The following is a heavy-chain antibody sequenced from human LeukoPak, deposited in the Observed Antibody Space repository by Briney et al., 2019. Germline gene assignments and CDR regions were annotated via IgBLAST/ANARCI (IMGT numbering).Heavy chain of an antibody. CDR2: ISAYNGNT. J-gene: IGHJ4*02. D-gene: IGHD3-10*01. CDR1: GYTFTSYG. Sequence: ASVKVSCKASGYTFTSYGISWVRQAPGQGLEWMGWISAYNGNTNYAQKLQGRVTMTTDTSTSTAYMELRSLRSDDTAVYYCARGPTYYYGSGSSHFDYWGQGTLVTVSS. V-gene: IGHV1-18*01. CDR3: ARGPTYYYGSGSSHFDY.